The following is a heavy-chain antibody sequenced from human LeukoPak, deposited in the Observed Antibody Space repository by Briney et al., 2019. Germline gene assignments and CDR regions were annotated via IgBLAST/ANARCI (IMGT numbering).Heavy chain of an antibody. Sequence: SETLSLTCTVSGGSISSGSYYWCWIRQPAGKGLEWIGRIYTSGSTNYNPSIKSRVTISVDTSKNQFSLKLSSVTAADTPVYYCARDTGTTRFDYWGQGTLVTVSS. CDR1: GGSISSGSYY. V-gene: IGHV4-61*02. D-gene: IGHD1/OR15-1a*01. CDR3: ARDTGTTRFDY. J-gene: IGHJ4*02. CDR2: IYTSGST.